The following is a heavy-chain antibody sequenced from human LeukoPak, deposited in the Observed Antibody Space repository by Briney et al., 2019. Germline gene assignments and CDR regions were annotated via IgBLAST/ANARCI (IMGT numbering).Heavy chain of an antibody. V-gene: IGHV3-15*01. J-gene: IGHJ4*02. CDR3: TTPEYYYDSSGYDY. D-gene: IGHD3-22*01. CDR1: GFTFSNAW. CDR2: IKSKTDSGTT. Sequence: GGSLRLSCAASGFTFSNAWMSWVRQAPGKGLEWVGRIKSKTDSGTTDYAAPVKGRFTISRDDSKNTLYLQMNSLKTEDTAVYYCTTPEYYYDSSGYDYWGQGTLVTVSS.